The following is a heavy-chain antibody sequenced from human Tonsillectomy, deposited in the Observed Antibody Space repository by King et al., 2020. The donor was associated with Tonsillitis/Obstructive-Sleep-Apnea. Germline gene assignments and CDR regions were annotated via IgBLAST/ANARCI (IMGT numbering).Heavy chain of an antibody. Sequence: VQLQESGPGLVKPSGTLSLTCAVSGGSISSSSWWSWVRQPPGKGLEWIGEIYRSGTTNYSPSLKSRVTISVDKSKDQFSLMLSSVTAADTALYYCSIAVSHDDFDYWGQGALVTVSS. D-gene: IGHD6-19*01. CDR2: IYRSGTT. J-gene: IGHJ4*02. CDR1: GGSISSSSW. V-gene: IGHV4-4*02. CDR3: SIAVSHDDFDY.